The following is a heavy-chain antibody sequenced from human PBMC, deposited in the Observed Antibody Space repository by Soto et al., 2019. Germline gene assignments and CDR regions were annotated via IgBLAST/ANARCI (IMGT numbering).Heavy chain of an antibody. V-gene: IGHV4-61*01. D-gene: IGHD3-16*02. J-gene: IGHJ4*02. CDR2: IYYNGGT. Sequence: AETLSLTCTVSGDSVISENSYFGCIRQSPGKGPEWIGYIYYNGGTNYNPSLKSRATILLDTSTNQFSLTLTSVTAADTAVYYCARDGGQGRGVIGHYWGRGILVTVSS. CDR1: GDSVISENSY. CDR3: ARDGGQGRGVIGHY.